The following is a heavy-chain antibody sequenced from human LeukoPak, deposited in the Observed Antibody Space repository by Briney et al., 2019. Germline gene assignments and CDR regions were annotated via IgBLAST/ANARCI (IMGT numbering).Heavy chain of an antibody. V-gene: IGHV3-30*18. J-gene: IGHJ4*02. D-gene: IGHD3-3*01. CDR1: GFTFSSYG. CDR3: AKEFAYYDFWSGYCFDY. CDR2: ISYDGSNK. Sequence: PGGSLRLSCAASGFTFSSYGMHWVRKAPGKGLEWVAVISYDGSNKYYADSVKGRFTISRDNSKNTLYLQMNSLRAEDTAVYYCAKEFAYYDFWSGYCFDYWGQGTLVTVSS.